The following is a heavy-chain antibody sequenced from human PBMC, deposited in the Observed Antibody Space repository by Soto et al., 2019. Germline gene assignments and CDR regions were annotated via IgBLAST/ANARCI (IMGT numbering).Heavy chain of an antibody. V-gene: IGHV4-31*03. CDR1: GDTIHNAGHF. Sequence: SQTLYLTCSFSGDTIHNAGHFLSWNSQTPGRGLEWIVHIHNSGSPYNNPSLNSRVTISVYTSKNQFSLKLISVTAAASAVYYCARESPPTAWFDPWGQGPLVTV. CDR2: IHNSGSP. J-gene: IGHJ5*02. CDR3: ARESPPTAWFDP.